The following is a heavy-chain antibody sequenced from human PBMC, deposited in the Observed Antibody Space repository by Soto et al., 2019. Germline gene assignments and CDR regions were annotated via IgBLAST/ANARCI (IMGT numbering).Heavy chain of an antibody. V-gene: IGHV1-69*06. CDR2: IIPIFATT. J-gene: IGHJ6*02. Sequence: QVQLVQSGAEVKKPGSSVKVSCKAAGGTFTNYAVSWVRQAPGQGLEWMGGIIPIFATTNYAQKFQGTVTITADKSTSTAYMELSSLRFDDTATYYCARGLGSNNYDYFAMDVWGQGTTVTVSS. CDR3: ARGLGSNNYDYFAMDV. CDR1: GGTFTNYA. D-gene: IGHD7-27*01.